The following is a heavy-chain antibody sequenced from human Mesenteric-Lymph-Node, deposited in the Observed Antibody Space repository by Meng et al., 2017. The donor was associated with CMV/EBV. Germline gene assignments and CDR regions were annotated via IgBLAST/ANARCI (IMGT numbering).Heavy chain of an antibody. J-gene: IGHJ3*02. CDR3: AKFHDILIDVTAGGLFDI. D-gene: IGHD3-9*01. Sequence: GESLKISCAASGFTFSRYDMEWVRQAPGKGLEWVSSISSSSKFIYYADSVKGRFTVSRDNAKKSVYLQLNSLRAEDTAVYYCAKFHDILIDVTAGGLFDIWGQGTMVTVSS. V-gene: IGHV3-21*01. CDR1: GFTFSRYD. CDR2: ISSSSKFI.